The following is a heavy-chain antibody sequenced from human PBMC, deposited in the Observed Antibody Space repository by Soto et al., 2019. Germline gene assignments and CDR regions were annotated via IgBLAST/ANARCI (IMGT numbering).Heavy chain of an antibody. CDR3: ARKLGYCSGGSCSPDYYSGMDV. J-gene: IGHJ6*02. CDR2: ISAYNGNT. Sequence: ASVKVSCKASGYTFTSYGISWVRQAPGQGLEWMGWISAYNGNTNYAQKLQGRVTMTTDTSTSTAYMELRSLRSDDTAVYYCARKLGYCSGGSCSPDYYSGMDVWGQGTTVTVSS. CDR1: GYTFTSYG. D-gene: IGHD2-15*01. V-gene: IGHV1-18*01.